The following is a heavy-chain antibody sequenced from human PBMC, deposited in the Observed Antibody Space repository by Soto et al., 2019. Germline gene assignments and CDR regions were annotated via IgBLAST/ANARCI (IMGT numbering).Heavy chain of an antibody. CDR3: ARKRDGYSPGWYFDL. CDR2: IIPIFGTA. Sequence: QVRLVQSGPEVKKPGASVKVSCKASGGTFSSYAISWVRQAPGQGLEWMGGIIPIFGTANYAQKFQGRVTITADESTSTAYMELSSLRSEDTAVYYCARKRDGYSPGWYFDLWGRGTLVTVSS. CDR1: GGTFSSYA. D-gene: IGHD5-18*01. V-gene: IGHV1-69*13. J-gene: IGHJ2*01.